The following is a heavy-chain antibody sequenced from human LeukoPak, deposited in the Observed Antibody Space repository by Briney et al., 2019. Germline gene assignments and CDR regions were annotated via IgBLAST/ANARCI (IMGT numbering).Heavy chain of an antibody. V-gene: IGHV1-2*04. CDR2: INPNSGGT. CDR3: ARDAPVGATRFDY. J-gene: IGHJ4*02. D-gene: IGHD1-26*01. CDR1: GYTFTGYY. Sequence: VASVKVSCKASGYTFTGYYMHWVRQAPGQGLEWMGWINPNSGGTNYAQKFQGWVTMTRDTSISTAYMELSRLRSDDTAVYYCARDAPVGATRFDYWGQGTLVTVSS.